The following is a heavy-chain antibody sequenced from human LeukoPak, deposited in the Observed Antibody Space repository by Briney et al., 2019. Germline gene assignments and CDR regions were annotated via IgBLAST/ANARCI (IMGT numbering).Heavy chain of an antibody. CDR2: IYYSGST. J-gene: IGHJ3*02. CDR3: ARGTVVVPAAGDAFDI. D-gene: IGHD2-2*01. CDR1: GGSISSRSYY. V-gene: IGHV4-39*07. Sequence: SETLSLTCTVSGGSISSRSYYWGWIRQPPGTGLEWIASIYYSGSTFYNPSLKSRVTISVDTSKNQFSLKLSSVTAADTAVYYCARGTVVVPAAGDAFDIWGQGTMVTVSS.